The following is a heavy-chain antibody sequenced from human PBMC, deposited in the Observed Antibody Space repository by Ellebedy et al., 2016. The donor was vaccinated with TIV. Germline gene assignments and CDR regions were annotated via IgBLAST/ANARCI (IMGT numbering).Heavy chain of an antibody. Sequence: PGGSLRLSCAASGFTFSDYYMSWIRQAPGKGLEWVSYISSSGSTIYYANSVKGRFTIHRDNAENSLYLQMNSLRAEDTAVYFCARDRSDAFDIWGQGTLVTVSS. J-gene: IGHJ3*02. CDR1: GFTFSDYY. V-gene: IGHV3-11*04. CDR3: ARDRSDAFDI. CDR2: ISSSGSTI.